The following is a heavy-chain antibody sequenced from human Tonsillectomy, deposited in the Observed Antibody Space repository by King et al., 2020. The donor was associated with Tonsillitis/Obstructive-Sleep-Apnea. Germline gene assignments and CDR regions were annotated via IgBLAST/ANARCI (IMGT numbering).Heavy chain of an antibody. J-gene: IGHJ5*02. CDR2: IGAYNGNT. D-gene: IGHD2-2*01. V-gene: IGHV1-18*01. CDR3: ARDWEYQVSLNCFDP. Sequence: VQLVESGAEVKKPGASVKVSCQASGYTFTSYGISWVRQAPGQGLEWMGWIGAYNGNTNYAQKLQGRVTMTTDTSTSPVYMELRSLRSDDTAVYYGARDWEYQVSLNCFDPWGQGTLVTVSS. CDR1: GYTFTSYG.